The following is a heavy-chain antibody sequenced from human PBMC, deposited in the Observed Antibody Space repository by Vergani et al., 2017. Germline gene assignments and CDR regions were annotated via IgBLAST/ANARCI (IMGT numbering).Heavy chain of an antibody. Sequence: EVQLVESGGGLVKPGGSLRLSCAASGFTFSNAWMSWVRQAPGKGLEWVGRIKSKTDGGTTDYAAPVKGRFTISRDDSKNTLYLQMNSLKTEDTAVDYCTTASSSWYFGSVYYGMDVWGQGTTVTVSS. V-gene: IGHV3-15*01. CDR3: TTASSSWYFGSVYYGMDV. J-gene: IGHJ6*02. CDR2: IKSKTDGGTT. CDR1: GFTFSNAW. D-gene: IGHD6-13*01.